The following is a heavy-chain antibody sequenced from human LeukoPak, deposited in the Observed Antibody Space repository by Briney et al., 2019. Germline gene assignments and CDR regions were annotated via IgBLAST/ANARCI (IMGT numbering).Heavy chain of an antibody. CDR3: ASSGPYYYYYYMDV. CDR2: IIPIFGTA. V-gene: IGHV1-69*13. CDR1: GGTFSSYA. J-gene: IGHJ6*03. Sequence: SVKVSCKASGGTFSSYAISWVRQAPGQGLEWMGGIIPIFGTANYAQKFQDRVTITADESTSTAYMELSSLRSEDTAVYYCASSGPYYYYYYMDVWGKGTTVTVSS. D-gene: IGHD3-10*01.